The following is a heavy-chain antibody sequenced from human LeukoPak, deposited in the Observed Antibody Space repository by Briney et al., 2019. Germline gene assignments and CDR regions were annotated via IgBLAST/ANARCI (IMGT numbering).Heavy chain of an antibody. Sequence: SETLSLTCTVPGGSISGYYWSWIRQPAGKGLEWIGRIYTSGSTNYNPSLKSRVTMSVDTSKNQFSLKLSSVTAADTAVYYCAGAYYYDSSGYIYAFDIWGQGTMATVSS. CDR3: AGAYYYDSSGYIYAFDI. J-gene: IGHJ3*02. V-gene: IGHV4-4*07. CDR1: GGSISGYY. CDR2: IYTSGST. D-gene: IGHD3-22*01.